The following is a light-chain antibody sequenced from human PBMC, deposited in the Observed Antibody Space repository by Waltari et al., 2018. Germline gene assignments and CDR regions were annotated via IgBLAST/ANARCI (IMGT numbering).Light chain of an antibody. CDR3: QQYNTWSYT. CDR2: SAS. CDR1: QNVNTP. Sequence: ETVMTQSPATLSMYPGDRATLSCSASQNVNTPFGWYQPKPGQAPRLLFYSASIRAPGIPARFSASGSGTEFTLTITSLKPEDFAVYYCQQYNTWSYTFGQGTKLEIK. J-gene: IGKJ2*01. V-gene: IGKV3-15*01.